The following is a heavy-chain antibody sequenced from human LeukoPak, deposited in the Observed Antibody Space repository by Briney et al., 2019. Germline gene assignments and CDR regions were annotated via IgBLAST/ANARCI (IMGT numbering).Heavy chain of an antibody. CDR1: GGSISSYY. CDR3: ARDGLVNGFDY. CDR2: IYYSGST. Sequence: SETLSLTCTVSGGSISSYYWSWIRQPPGKGLEWIGYIYYSGSTNYNPSLKSRVTISVDTSKNQFSLKLSSVTAADTAVYYCARDGLVNGFDYWGQGTLVTVSS. D-gene: IGHD2-2*01. V-gene: IGHV4-59*01. J-gene: IGHJ4*02.